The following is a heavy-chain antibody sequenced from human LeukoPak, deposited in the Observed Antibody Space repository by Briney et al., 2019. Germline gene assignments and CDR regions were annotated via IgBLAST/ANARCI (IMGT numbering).Heavy chain of an antibody. V-gene: IGHV4-39*07. CDR2: IYYGGST. CDR1: GGSISSSSYS. D-gene: IGHD3-10*01. CDR3: ARVTDRGTMVRGVTGRGAALGY. Sequence: SETLSLTCTVSGGSISSSSYSWGWLRQPPGKGLEWIGSIYYGGSTNYNPSLKSRVTISVDTSKNQFSLKLSSVTAADTAVYYCARVTDRGTMVRGVTGRGAALGYWGQGTLVTVSS. J-gene: IGHJ4*02.